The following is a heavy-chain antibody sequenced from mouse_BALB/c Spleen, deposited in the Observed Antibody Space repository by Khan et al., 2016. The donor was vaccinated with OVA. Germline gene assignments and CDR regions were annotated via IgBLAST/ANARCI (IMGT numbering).Heavy chain of an antibody. V-gene: IGHV5-9-3*01. CDR3: ARTRGYYGSNYFDY. J-gene: IGHJ2*01. Sequence: EVELVESGGGLVKPGGSLKFSCAASGFTFSNYAMSWVRQTPEKRLEWVATISSGGSYTYYPDSVKGRFTISRDQAKNTLYLQMSSLRAEDTAMYYCARTRGYYGSNYFDYWGQGTTLTVSS. D-gene: IGHD1-1*01. CDR1: GFTFSNYA. CDR2: ISSGGSYT.